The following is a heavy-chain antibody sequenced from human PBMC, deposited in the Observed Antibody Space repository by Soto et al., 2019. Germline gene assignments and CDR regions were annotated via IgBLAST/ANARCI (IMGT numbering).Heavy chain of an antibody. CDR1: AYIFSNYW. CDR2: IYPGDSDT. J-gene: IGHJ4*01. V-gene: IGHV5-51*01. Sequence: GESLKISCMGSAYIFSNYWIGWVRQMPGKGLEWMGIIYPGDSDTKYSPSFQGQVTISADKSINTAYLQWSSLKASDTAMYYCASLSRLGPQSAFGHWGQGTLVTVSS. D-gene: IGHD1-26*01. CDR3: ASLSRLGPQSAFGH.